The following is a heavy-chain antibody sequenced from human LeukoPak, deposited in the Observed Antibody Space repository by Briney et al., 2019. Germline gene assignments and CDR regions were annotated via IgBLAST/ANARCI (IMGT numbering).Heavy chain of an antibody. J-gene: IGHJ4*02. CDR3: ARDIVVVPAAMDY. Sequence: ASVKVSCKASGYTFTGYYMHWVRQAPGQGLEGMGWINPNSGGTNYAQKFQGRVTMTRDTSISTAYMELSRQRSDDTAVYYCARDIVVVPAAMDYWGQGTLVTVSS. CDR2: INPNSGGT. D-gene: IGHD2-2*01. CDR1: GYTFTGYY. V-gene: IGHV1-2*02.